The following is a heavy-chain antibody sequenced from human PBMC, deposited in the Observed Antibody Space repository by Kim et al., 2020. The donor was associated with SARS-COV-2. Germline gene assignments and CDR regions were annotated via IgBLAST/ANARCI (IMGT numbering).Heavy chain of an antibody. CDR1: GFTFSSYS. CDR3: ARGGGYSSSWYGAFDI. CDR2: ISSRSSYI. V-gene: IGHV3-21*01. J-gene: IGHJ3*02. Sequence: GGSLRLSCAASGFTFSSYSMNWVRQAPGKGLEWVSSISSRSSYIYYADSVKGRFTISRDNAKNSLYLQMNSLRAEDTAVYYCARGGGYSSSWYGAFDIWGQGTMVTVSS. D-gene: IGHD6-13*01.